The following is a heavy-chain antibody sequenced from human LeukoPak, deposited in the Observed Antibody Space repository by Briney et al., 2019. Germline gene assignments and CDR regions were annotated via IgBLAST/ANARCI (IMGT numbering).Heavy chain of an antibody. Sequence: SETLSLTCTVSGTSLSAFHWTWFRQPAGQRLEWIGLIYSTGTVTLNPSLSSRVAMSVDLAKNQLFLKLASMTAADTAMYYCGRKDGDYWGQGTLVSVSS. CDR3: GRKDGDY. CDR2: IYSTGTV. CDR1: GTSLSAFH. V-gene: IGHV4-4*07. J-gene: IGHJ4*02.